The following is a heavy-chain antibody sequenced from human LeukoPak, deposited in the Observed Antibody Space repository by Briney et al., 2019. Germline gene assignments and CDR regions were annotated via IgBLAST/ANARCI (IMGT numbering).Heavy chain of an antibody. D-gene: IGHD6-19*01. CDR3: ARAAVAGPDY. J-gene: IGHJ4*02. Sequence: SETLSLTCTVSGGSISSGGYYWSWIRQHPGKGLEWIGYIYYSGSTYYNPSLKSRVTISVDTSKNQFSLKLSSVTAADTAVYYCARAAVAGPDYWGQGTLVTVSS. V-gene: IGHV4-31*03. CDR2: IYYSGST. CDR1: GGSISSGGYY.